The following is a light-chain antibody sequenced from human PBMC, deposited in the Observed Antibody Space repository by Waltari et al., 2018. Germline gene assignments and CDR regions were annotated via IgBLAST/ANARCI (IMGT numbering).Light chain of an antibody. CDR3: QQYNNWPRT. CDR2: GAS. Sequence: EILITQSPATLSVSPGERATPSCRASESASSNLDWYQQTPGQAPRLLLYGASTRATGIPARFSGRGSGTEFTLTISSLQSEDFAVYYCQQYNNWPRTFGQGTKVEIK. CDR1: ESASSN. V-gene: IGKV3-15*01. J-gene: IGKJ1*01.